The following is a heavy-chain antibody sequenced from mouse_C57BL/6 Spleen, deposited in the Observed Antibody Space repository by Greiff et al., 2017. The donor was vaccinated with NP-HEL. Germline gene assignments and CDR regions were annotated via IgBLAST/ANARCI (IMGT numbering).Heavy chain of an antibody. Sequence: EVQLQESGGDLVKPGGSLKLSCAASGFTFSSYGLSWVRQTPDKRLEWVATISSGGSYTYYPDSVKGRFTISRDNAKNTLYLQMSSLKSEDTAMYDCARHDYYGSSPYWYFDVWGTGTTVTVSS. J-gene: IGHJ1*03. CDR1: GFTFSSYG. V-gene: IGHV5-6*01. D-gene: IGHD1-1*01. CDR3: ARHDYYGSSPYWYFDV. CDR2: ISSGGSYT.